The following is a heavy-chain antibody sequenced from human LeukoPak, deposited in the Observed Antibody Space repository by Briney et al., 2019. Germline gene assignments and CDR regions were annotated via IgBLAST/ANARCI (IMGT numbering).Heavy chain of an antibody. Sequence: PGGSLRLSCVASGFNFNMFWMGWVRQAPGKGLGWVSAISGSGGSTYYADSVKGRFTISRDNSKNTLYLQMNSLRAEDTAVYYCAKDGTLWFGEFGNDAFDIWGQGTMVTVSS. J-gene: IGHJ3*02. CDR2: ISGSGGST. V-gene: IGHV3-23*01. CDR1: GFNFNMFW. D-gene: IGHD3-10*01. CDR3: AKDGTLWFGEFGNDAFDI.